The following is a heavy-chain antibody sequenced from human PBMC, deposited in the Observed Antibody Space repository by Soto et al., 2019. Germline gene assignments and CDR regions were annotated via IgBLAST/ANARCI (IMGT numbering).Heavy chain of an antibody. CDR1: GGSFSGYY. J-gene: IGHJ3*02. CDR3: ARGHGPWELLTRGAFDI. CDR2: INHSGST. V-gene: IGHV4-34*01. Sequence: SETLSLTCAVYGGSFSGYYWSWIRQPPGKGLEWIGEINHSGSTNYNPSLKSRVTISVDTSKNQFSLKLSSVTAADTAVYYRARGHGPWELLTRGAFDIWGQGTMVTVSS. D-gene: IGHD1-26*01.